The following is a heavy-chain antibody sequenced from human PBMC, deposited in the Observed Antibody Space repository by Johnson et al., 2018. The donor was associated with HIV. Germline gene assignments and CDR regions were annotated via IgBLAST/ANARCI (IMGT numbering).Heavy chain of an antibody. J-gene: IGHJ3*02. CDR2: IGSAGDT. CDR3: ARAVARGQWLANGYI. D-gene: IGHD6-19*01. Sequence: VQLVESGGGLVQPGGSLTLSCAASGFTFSSYDMHWVRQPTGKGLEWVSAIGSAGDTYYPDSVKGRLTISRDNSKNMLYLQMNSLRAEDTAVYYCARAVARGQWLANGYIWGQGTMVTVSS. CDR1: GFTFSSYD. V-gene: IGHV3-13*01.